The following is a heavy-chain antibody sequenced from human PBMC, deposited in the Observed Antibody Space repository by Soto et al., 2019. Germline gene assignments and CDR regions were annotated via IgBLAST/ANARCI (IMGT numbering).Heavy chain of an antibody. CDR2: IYSGGST. J-gene: IGHJ4*02. D-gene: IGHD6-19*01. Sequence: GGSLRLSCAASGFTVSSNYMSWVRQAPGKGLEWVSVIYSGGSTYYAGSVKGRYTISRHNSKNTLDLQMNSLRAEDTAVYYCASALRKNDEGYSSGWYTPDYWGQGTLVTVSS. CDR3: ASALRKNDEGYSSGWYTPDY. CDR1: GFTVSSNY. V-gene: IGHV3-53*04.